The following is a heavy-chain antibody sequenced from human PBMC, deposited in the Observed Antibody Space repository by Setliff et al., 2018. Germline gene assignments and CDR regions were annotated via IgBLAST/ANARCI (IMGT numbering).Heavy chain of an antibody. CDR1: GYSFTNYW. CDR3: ARLDSDGELTTPNYYYYGMDV. V-gene: IGHV5-51*01. D-gene: IGHD1-26*01. CDR2: IYPGDSDI. Sequence: PGESLKISCEGSGYSFTNYWIAWVRQMPGKGLEWMGIIYPGDSDIRYSPSFQGQVTFSVDKSINTAYLQWSSLKASDTAMYYCARLDSDGELTTPNYYYYGMDVWGQGTTVTVSS. J-gene: IGHJ6*02.